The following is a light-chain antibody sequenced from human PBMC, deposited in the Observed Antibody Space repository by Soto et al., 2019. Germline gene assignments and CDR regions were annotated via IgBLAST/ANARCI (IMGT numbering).Light chain of an antibody. J-gene: IGKJ1*01. CDR1: QSVDTW. CDR2: RAS. CDR3: QQYSHYSRM. Sequence: DIQLTQAPSSLSASVGDRVTITCRASQSVDTWLAWYQQKPGKAPNLLISRASTLKSGVPSRFSGSGSGTEFTLTINSLHPDDFATYYCQQYSHYSRMFGQGTKVEI. V-gene: IGKV1-5*03.